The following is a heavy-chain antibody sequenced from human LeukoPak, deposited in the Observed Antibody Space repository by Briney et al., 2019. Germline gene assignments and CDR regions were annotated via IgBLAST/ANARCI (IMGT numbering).Heavy chain of an antibody. Sequence: SETLSHTCTVSGGSISSYYWSWIRQPPGKGLEWIGYIYYSGSTNYNPSLKSRVTISVDTSKNQFSLKLSSVTAADTAVYYCAREGTSYGMDVWGQGTTVTVSS. V-gene: IGHV4-59*01. J-gene: IGHJ6*02. CDR2: IYYSGST. CDR1: GGSISSYY. CDR3: AREGTSYGMDV. D-gene: IGHD3-10*01.